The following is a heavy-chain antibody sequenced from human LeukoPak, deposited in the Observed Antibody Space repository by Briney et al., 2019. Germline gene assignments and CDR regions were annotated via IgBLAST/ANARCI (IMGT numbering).Heavy chain of an antibody. CDR2: TKPDGSAE. CDR3: ARDGGLNTNFAY. CDR1: GFTFRNYW. D-gene: IGHD2-15*01. J-gene: IGHJ4*02. Sequence: GGSLRLSCAASGFTFRNYWMGWGRQAPGKGLEWVANTKPDGSAEYYADSVRGRFTTSRDNANNFLYLQMNSLRAEDTAVYYCARDGGLNTNFAYWGQGTLVTVSS. V-gene: IGHV3-7*01.